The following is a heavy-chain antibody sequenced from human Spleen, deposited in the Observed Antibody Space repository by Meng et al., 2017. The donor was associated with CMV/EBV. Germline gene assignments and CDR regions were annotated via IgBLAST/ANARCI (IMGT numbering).Heavy chain of an antibody. Sequence: SETLSLTCTVSGGSVSSGGYYWSWIRQPPGKGLEWIGYIYYSGTTNYTPSLKSRVTISVDTSKNQFSLKLSSVTAADTAVYYCARDILERNAFDMWGQGTMVTVSS. CDR2: IYYSGTT. D-gene: IGHD1-1*01. J-gene: IGHJ3*02. CDR3: ARDILERNAFDM. V-gene: IGHV4-61*08. CDR1: GGSVSSGGYY.